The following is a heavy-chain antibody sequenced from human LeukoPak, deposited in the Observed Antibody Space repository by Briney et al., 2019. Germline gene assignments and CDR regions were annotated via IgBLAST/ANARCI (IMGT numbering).Heavy chain of an antibody. Sequence: PGGSLRLSCAASGFTFSSYAMHWVRQAPGKGLEYVSAISSNGGSTYYANSVKGRFTISRDNSKNTLYLQMGSLRAEDMAVYYCARSAVAEFRFDYWGRGTLVTVSS. CDR3: ARSAVAEFRFDY. CDR2: ISSNGGST. V-gene: IGHV3-64*01. D-gene: IGHD6-19*01. CDR1: GFTFSSYA. J-gene: IGHJ4*02.